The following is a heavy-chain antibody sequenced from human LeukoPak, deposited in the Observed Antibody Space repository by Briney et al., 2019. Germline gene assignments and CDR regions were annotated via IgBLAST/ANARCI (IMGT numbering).Heavy chain of an antibody. D-gene: IGHD3-10*01. CDR2: MKTDGTRI. Sequence: RGSLRLSCAASGFRFSNSWMYWVRQGPGKGPVWVSRMKTDGTRIEYADSVKGRFTISRDNAKNTLFLQMSSLRVEDTAVYYCARGADHGGSYYPDWGQGTRVTVSS. CDR3: ARGADHGGSYYPD. V-gene: IGHV3-74*01. J-gene: IGHJ4*02. CDR1: GFRFSNSW.